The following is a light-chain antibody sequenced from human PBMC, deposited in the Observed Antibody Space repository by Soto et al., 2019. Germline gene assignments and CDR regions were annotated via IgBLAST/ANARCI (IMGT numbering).Light chain of an antibody. J-gene: IGKJ1*01. V-gene: IGKV1-5*03. CDR3: QQYTSYSWT. CDR1: QSVSTW. Sequence: DIQISQSPSTLSASVGDRVTITCRASQSVSTWLAWYQQKPGKAPKLLIYKASVLGSGVPSRFRASESWTEFTLTISSLQPDDFATYYCQQYTSYSWTFGQGTKIEIK. CDR2: KAS.